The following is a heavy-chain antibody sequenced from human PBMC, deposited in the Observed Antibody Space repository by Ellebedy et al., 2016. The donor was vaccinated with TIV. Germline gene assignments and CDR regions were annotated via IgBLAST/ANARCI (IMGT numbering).Heavy chain of an antibody. CDR2: INHSGST. J-gene: IGHJ4*02. V-gene: IGHV4-34*01. D-gene: IGHD3-22*01. CDR1: GGSFSGYY. CDR3: ARGGMIVVVTNKRFDY. Sequence: MPSETLSLTCAVYGGSFSGYYWSWIRQPPGKGLEWIGEINHSGSTNYNPSLKSRVTISVDTSKNQFSLKLSSVTAADTAVYYCARGGMIVVVTNKRFDYWGQGTLVTVSS.